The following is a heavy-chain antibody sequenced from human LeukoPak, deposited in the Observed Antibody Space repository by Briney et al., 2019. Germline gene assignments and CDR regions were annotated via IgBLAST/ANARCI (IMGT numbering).Heavy chain of an antibody. CDR3: ARDRWRAHWFDL. CDR1: GFTFSSYW. CDR2: INSDGSST. Sequence: PGGSLRLSCAASGFTFSSYWMHSVRHAPGKGLVWVSRINSDGSSTTYADSVKGRFTISRDNAKNTLYLQMNSLRAEDTAVYYCARDRWRAHWFDLWGQGTMVTVSS. J-gene: IGHJ5*02. D-gene: IGHD3-3*01. V-gene: IGHV3-74*01.